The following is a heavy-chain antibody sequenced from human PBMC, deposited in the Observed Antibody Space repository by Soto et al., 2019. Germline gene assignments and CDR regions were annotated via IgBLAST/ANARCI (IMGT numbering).Heavy chain of an antibody. D-gene: IGHD5-18*01. CDR2: ISGSGGDT. J-gene: IGHJ4*02. CDR1: GFTFSSYA. CDR3: AIQEGYNYGELDY. Sequence: PGGSLRLSCAASGFTFSSYAMSWVRQAPGKGLEWVSAISGSGGDTYYADSVRGLFTISRDSSTNTLYLQMNNLRVDDTAVYYCAIQEGYNYGELDYWGRGTLVTVSS. V-gene: IGHV3-23*01.